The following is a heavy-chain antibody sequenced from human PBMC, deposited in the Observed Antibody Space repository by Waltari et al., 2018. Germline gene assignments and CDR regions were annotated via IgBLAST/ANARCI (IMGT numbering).Heavy chain of an antibody. D-gene: IGHD1-1*01. J-gene: IGHJ6*02. CDR2: IYWNSGRI. Sequence: EVQLVESGGGLVQPGGSLRLSCAASGFTSSDYAMHWVRQPPGKGRGWVSGIYWNSGRIDYADPVKGRFTISRDNARNSLSLQMNSLRVEDTALYYCTKDITAGGADVWGPGTTVIVSS. CDR1: GFTSSDYA. V-gene: IGHV3-9*02. CDR3: TKDITAGGADV.